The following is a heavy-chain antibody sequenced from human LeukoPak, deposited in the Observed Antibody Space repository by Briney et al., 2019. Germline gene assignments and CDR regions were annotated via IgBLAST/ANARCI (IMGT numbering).Heavy chain of an antibody. CDR3: AKGAQSGYYELNLDY. CDR1: GFTFNIYN. Sequence: GGSLRLSREASGFTFNIYNMNDARLAPGGGGEWGSYICGSRGTIFYADYVKGRFTSSRDNSKNTLYLQMNSLRAEDTAVYYCAKGAQSGYYELNLDYWGQGTLVIISS. J-gene: IGHJ4*02. CDR2: ICGSRGTI. V-gene: IGHV3-48*01. D-gene: IGHD3-22*01.